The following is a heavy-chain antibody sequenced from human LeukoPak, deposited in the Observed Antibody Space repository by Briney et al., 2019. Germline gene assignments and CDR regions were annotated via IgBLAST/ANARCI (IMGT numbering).Heavy chain of an antibody. Sequence: PSQTLSLTCAVSGGSISSGGYSWSWIRQPPGKGLEWIGYIYHSGSTYYNPSLKSRVTMSVDTSKNQFSLKLSSVTAADTAVYYCARDGGLHSDDAFDIWGQGTMVTVSS. D-gene: IGHD3-16*01. CDR2: IYHSGST. CDR3: ARDGGLHSDDAFDI. V-gene: IGHV4-30-2*01. CDR1: GGSISSGGYS. J-gene: IGHJ3*02.